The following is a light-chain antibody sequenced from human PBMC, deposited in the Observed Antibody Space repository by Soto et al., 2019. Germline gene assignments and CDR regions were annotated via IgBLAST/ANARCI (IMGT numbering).Light chain of an antibody. CDR1: QSVSSY. Sequence: SLWERATLSCRASQSVSSYLAWYQQKPGQAPRLLIYDASNRATGIPARFSGSGSGTDFTLTISSLEPEDFAVYYCQQRSNWPPITFGQGTRLEIK. CDR2: DAS. J-gene: IGKJ5*01. V-gene: IGKV3-11*01. CDR3: QQRSNWPPIT.